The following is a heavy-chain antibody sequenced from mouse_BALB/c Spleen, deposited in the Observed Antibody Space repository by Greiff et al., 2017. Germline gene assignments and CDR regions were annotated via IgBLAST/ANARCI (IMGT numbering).Heavy chain of an antibody. CDR3: ASQYGNYYYFDY. J-gene: IGHJ2*01. D-gene: IGHD2-10*02. Sequence: EVQGVESGGDLVKPGGSLKLSCAASGFTFSSYGMSWVRQTPDKRLEWVATISSGGSYTYYPDSVKGRFTISRDNAKNTLYLQMSSLKSEDTAMYYCASQYGNYYYFDYWGQGTTLTVSA. V-gene: IGHV5-6*01. CDR2: ISSGGSYT. CDR1: GFTFSSYG.